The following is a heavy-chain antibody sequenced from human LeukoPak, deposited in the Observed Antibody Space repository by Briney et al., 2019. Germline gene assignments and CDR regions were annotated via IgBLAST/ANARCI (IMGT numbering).Heavy chain of an antibody. CDR1: GGSISSSSYY. Sequence: SETLSLTCTVSGGSISSSSYYWGWIRQPPGKGLEWIGSIYYSGSTYYNPSLKSRVTISVDTSKNQFSLKLSSVTAADTAVYYCASFNRGSFDYWGQGTLVTVSS. CDR2: IYYSGST. D-gene: IGHD1-14*01. CDR3: ASFNRGSFDY. J-gene: IGHJ4*02. V-gene: IGHV4-39*01.